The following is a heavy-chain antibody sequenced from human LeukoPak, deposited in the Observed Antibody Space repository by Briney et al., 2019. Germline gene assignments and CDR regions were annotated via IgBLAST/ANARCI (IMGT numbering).Heavy chain of an antibody. D-gene: IGHD3-22*01. CDR1: GLSCIRHGLG. CDR3: ARRYYYDSSGYYPLYDY. CDR2: IDWDDDT. J-gene: IGHJ4*02. Sequence: SGPALVNPSQTLTLTCTFSGLSCIRHGLGVGWMRQPPVKDLGWLACIDWDDDTYYRSSLKTTLTVSTHTHKNQVVPTMTNMDPVDTATYHCARRYYYDSSGYYPLYDYWGQGTLVTVSS. V-gene: IGHV2-70*11.